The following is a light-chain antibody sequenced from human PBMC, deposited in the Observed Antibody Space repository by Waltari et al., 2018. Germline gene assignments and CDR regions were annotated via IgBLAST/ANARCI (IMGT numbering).Light chain of an antibody. J-gene: IGLJ2*01. CDR3: QTWGSGIVT. CDR2: LTSDGSH. CDR1: TGHSDFA. V-gene: IGLV4-69*01. Sequence: QPVLTQSPSASASLGASVKLTCTLSTGHSDFAIAWHQQQPERGPRYLMKLTSDGSHTKGDEIPDRFSGSSSGAERYLTISSLQSEDEAAYYCQTWGSGIVTFGGGTQLTVL.